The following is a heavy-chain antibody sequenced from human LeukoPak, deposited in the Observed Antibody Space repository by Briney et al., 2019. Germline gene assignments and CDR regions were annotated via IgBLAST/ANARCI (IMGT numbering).Heavy chain of an antibody. CDR1: GFTFSSYA. CDR2: ISTSDGTT. D-gene: IGHD5-18*01. Sequence: GVLRLSCAASGFTFSSYAMSWVRQAPGKGLEWVSSISTSDGTTYYADSVKGRFTISRDNSKNTLYLQMNSLRAEDAAIYYCAKGRTGFSYGYGIDYWGQGTLVTVSS. V-gene: IGHV3-23*01. CDR3: AKGRTGFSYGYGIDY. J-gene: IGHJ4*02.